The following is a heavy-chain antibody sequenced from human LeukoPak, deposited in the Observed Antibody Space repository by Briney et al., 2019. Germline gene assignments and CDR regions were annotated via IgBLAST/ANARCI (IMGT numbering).Heavy chain of an antibody. V-gene: IGHV4-34*01. J-gene: IGHJ4*02. D-gene: IGHD3-22*01. CDR2: INHSGST. CDR1: GGSFSGYY. Sequence: PSETLSLTCAVYGGSFSGYYWSWIRQPPGKGLEWIGEINHSGSTNYNPSLKSRVTISVDTSKNQFSLKLSSVTAADTAVYYCARRRITMIVVAWYYFDYWGQGTLVTVSS. CDR3: ARRRITMIVVAWYYFDY.